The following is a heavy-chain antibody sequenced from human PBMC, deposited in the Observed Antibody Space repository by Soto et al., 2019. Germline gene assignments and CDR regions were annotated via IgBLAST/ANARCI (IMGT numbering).Heavy chain of an antibody. CDR3: ANAQKNDPLTYYDFRANWFDP. J-gene: IGHJ5*02. V-gene: IGHV1-24*01. Sequence: GASVKVSCKVSGYTLTELSMHWVRQAPGKGLEWMGGFDPEDGETIYAQKFQGRVTMTEDTSTDTAYMELSSLRSEDTAVYYCANAQKNDPLTYYDFRANWFDPWGQGTLVTVSS. CDR2: FDPEDGET. D-gene: IGHD3-3*01. CDR1: GYTLTELS.